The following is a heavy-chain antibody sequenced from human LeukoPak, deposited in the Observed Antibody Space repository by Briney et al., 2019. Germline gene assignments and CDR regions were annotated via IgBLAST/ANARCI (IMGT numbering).Heavy chain of an antibody. CDR1: GYTFTSYD. J-gene: IGHJ6*03. CDR3: ARELPGAYYDFWSGYYPHYYYYYYMDV. V-gene: IGHV1-8*03. CDR2: MNPNSGNT. Sequence: GASVKVSCKASGYTFTSYDINWVRQATGQGLEWMGWMNPNSGNTGYAQKFQGRVTITRNTSISTAYMELSSLRSEDTAVYYCARELPGAYYDFWSGYYPHYYYYYYMDVWGKGTTVTVSS. D-gene: IGHD3-3*01.